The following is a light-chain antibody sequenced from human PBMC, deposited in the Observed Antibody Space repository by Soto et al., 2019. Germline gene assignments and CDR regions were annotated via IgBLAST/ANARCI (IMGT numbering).Light chain of an antibody. CDR2: DAS. J-gene: IGKJ1*01. V-gene: IGKV1-5*01. CDR1: QDISNF. CDR3: QQYDSYSSGP. Sequence: DIQMTQSPSSLSAFVGDTVTITCRASQDISNFLAWYQQKPGKAPKVLIFDASSLKTGVPSRFSGSGSGTEFTLTISNLQPDDFATYYCQQYDSYSSGPFGQGTKVDIK.